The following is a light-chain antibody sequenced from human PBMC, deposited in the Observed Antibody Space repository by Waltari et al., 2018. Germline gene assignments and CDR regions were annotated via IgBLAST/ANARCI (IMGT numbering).Light chain of an antibody. Sequence: EIVLIQSPATLALSPGERATLSCRASQSVRNYLAWFQQKPDQVPRLLIYDTSNRGTGVPARFSGSGSGTDFTLTISSLESEDFAVYYCQQRSSWPLTFGGGTKVQIK. J-gene: IGKJ4*01. CDR1: QSVRNY. CDR2: DTS. V-gene: IGKV3-11*01. CDR3: QQRSSWPLT.